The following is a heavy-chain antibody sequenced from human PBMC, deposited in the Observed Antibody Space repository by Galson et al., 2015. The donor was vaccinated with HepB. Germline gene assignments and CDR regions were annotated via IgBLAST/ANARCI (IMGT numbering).Heavy chain of an antibody. Sequence: ETLSLTCAVSGGSISSSNWWSWVRQPPGKGLEWIGEIYHSGSTNYNPSLRSRVTISVDKSKNQFSLKLSSVTAADTAVYYCARTYVYRPFRAPVGGDAFDIWGQGTMVTVSS. CDR1: GGSISSSNW. CDR2: IYHSGST. V-gene: IGHV4-4*02. D-gene: IGHD3-10*01. J-gene: IGHJ3*02. CDR3: ARTYVYRPFRAPVGGDAFDI.